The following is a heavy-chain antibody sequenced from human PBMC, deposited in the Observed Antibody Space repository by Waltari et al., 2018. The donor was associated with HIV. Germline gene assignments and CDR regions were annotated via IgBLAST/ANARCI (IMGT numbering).Heavy chain of an antibody. Sequence: VQLQQWGGGLFNSSRTLSLPCAVYGGSFNGFFWTWLRQPPGRGLEWIGEISHTGAPAYNPSLGGRVTVYLDTAKNQFFVTLRSLTVADTATYFCARGRRPYHNLFTGYTFYFDSWGRGS. J-gene: IGHJ4*02. CDR1: GGSFNGFF. V-gene: IGHV4-34*02. CDR3: ARGRRPYHNLFTGYTFYFDS. D-gene: IGHD3-9*01. CDR2: ISHTGAP.